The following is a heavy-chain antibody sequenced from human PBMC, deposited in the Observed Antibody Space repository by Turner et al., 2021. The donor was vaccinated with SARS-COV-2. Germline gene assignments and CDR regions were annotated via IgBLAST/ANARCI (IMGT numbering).Heavy chain of an antibody. J-gene: IGHJ5*02. D-gene: IGHD6-13*01. CDR1: GGSISSSSYY. CDR2: IYYSGST. V-gene: IGHV4-39*01. CDR3: ARHWEVAAAAYLARFDP. Sequence: LQLQESGPGLVQPSETLSLTCPVSGGSISSSSYYWGWIRQPPGKGLEWIGSIYYSGSTYYNPSLKSRVTISVDTSKNQFSLKLSSVTAADTAVYYCARHWEVAAAAYLARFDPWGQGTLVTVSS.